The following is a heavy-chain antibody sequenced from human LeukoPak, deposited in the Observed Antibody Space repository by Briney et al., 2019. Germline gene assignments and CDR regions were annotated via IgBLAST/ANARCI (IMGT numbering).Heavy chain of an antibody. CDR2: IKQDGSEK. J-gene: IGHJ6*03. CDR1: GFPFSSYW. D-gene: IGHD2-2*02. Sequence: PGGSLSLSCAASGFPFSSYWMSWVRQAPGKGLEWVANIKQDGSEKYYVDSVKGRFTISRDNAKNSLYLQMNSLRAEDTAVYYCARERGIFCSSTSCYIRYYYYMDVWGKGTTVTVSS. V-gene: IGHV3-7*01. CDR3: ARERGIFCSSTSCYIRYYYYMDV.